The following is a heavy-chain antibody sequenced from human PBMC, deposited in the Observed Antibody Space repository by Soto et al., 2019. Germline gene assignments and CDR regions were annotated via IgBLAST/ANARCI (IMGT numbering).Heavy chain of an antibody. J-gene: IGHJ6*02. Sequence: TGGSLRLSCTASGFTFGDYAMSWVRQAPGKGLEWVGFIRSKAYGGTTEYAASVKGRFTISRDDSKSIAYLQMNSLKTEDTAVYYCTRVGLYCSSTSCYTNYYYYGRDVWGQGTTVTVSS. D-gene: IGHD2-2*02. V-gene: IGHV3-49*04. CDR3: TRVGLYCSSTSCYTNYYYYGRDV. CDR2: IRSKAYGGTT. CDR1: GFTFGDYA.